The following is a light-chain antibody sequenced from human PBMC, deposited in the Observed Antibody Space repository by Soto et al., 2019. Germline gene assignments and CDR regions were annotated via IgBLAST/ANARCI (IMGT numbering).Light chain of an antibody. J-gene: IGLJ3*02. CDR1: SSDVGGYNY. Sequence: QAVVTQPASVSGSPGQSITISCTGTSSDVGGYNYVSWYQQHPGKAPKLMIYDVSNRPSGVSNRFSGSKSGNTASLTISGLQAEDEADYYCSSYTSSSTLRWVFGGGTKLTVL. V-gene: IGLV2-14*01. CDR2: DVS. CDR3: SSYTSSSTLRWV.